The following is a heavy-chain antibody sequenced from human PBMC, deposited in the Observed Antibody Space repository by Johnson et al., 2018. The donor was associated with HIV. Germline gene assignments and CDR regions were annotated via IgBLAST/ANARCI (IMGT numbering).Heavy chain of an antibody. CDR3: ARGGGAYCGGDCLRTFDI. D-gene: IGHD2-21*02. CDR2: IHSDDST. J-gene: IGHJ3*02. Sequence: VRLVESGGGLVQPGGSLRLSCVASGITVSSSYMSWVRQAQGKGLEWVSVIHSDDSTYYADSVKGRLTISRDNSKNTVYLQMNSLRAEDTAVYYCARGGGAYCGGDCLRTFDIWGQGTMVTASS. CDR1: GITVSSSY. V-gene: IGHV3-66*01.